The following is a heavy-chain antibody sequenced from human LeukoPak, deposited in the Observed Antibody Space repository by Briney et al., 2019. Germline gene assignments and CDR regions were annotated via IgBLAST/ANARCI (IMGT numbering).Heavy chain of an antibody. CDR2: IYHSGST. J-gene: IGHJ4*02. Sequence: SQTLSLTCAVSGGSISSGGYSWSWIRQPPGKGLEWIGYIYHSGSTYCNPSLKSRVTISADRSKNQFSLKLSSVTAADTAVYYCARDGIAVAGKAGDFDYWGQGTLVTVSS. CDR1: GGSISSGGYS. D-gene: IGHD6-19*01. CDR3: ARDGIAVAGKAGDFDY. V-gene: IGHV4-30-2*01.